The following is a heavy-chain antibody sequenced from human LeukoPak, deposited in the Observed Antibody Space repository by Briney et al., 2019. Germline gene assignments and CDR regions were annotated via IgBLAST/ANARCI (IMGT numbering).Heavy chain of an antibody. D-gene: IGHD3-3*01. CDR3: ARDWDYDFWGAGGAYYSYYMDV. CDR1: GGSTSSYY. CDR2: IYTSGST. J-gene: IGHJ6*03. Sequence: SETLSLTCTVSGGSTSSYYWSWIRQPAGKGLEWIGRIYTSGSTNYNPSLKSRVTMSVDTSKNQFSLKLSSVTAADTAVYYCARDWDYDFWGAGGAYYSYYMDVWGKGTTVTVSS. V-gene: IGHV4-4*07.